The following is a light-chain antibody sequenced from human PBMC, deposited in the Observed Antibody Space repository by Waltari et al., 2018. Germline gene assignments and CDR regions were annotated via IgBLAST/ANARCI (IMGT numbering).Light chain of an antibody. CDR1: QSVKNN. Sequence: DIQLTQSPSTLSASVGDRVTLTFRASQSVKNNLAWYQQTSGKAPKVLVHKASRLETGVPSRFSGSGYGTEFTLTISSLQPDDSATYYCQQYDSLPVIFGGGTKVEIK. CDR3: QQYDSLPVI. CDR2: KAS. V-gene: IGKV1-5*03. J-gene: IGKJ4*01.